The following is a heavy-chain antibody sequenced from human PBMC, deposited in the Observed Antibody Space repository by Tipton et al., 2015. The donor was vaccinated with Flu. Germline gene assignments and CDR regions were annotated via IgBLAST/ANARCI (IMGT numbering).Heavy chain of an antibody. J-gene: IGHJ5*01. CDR1: SGSIRSTNYF. CDR3: ARRTDSGSFNWFDS. D-gene: IGHD1-26*01. Sequence: TLSLTCTVSSGSIRSTNYFCAWIRQPPGKRLEWIGVINHDGTSNYNPSLKSRVTMSVDTSKTQFSLKLSSVTAADTAVYYCARRTDSGSFNWFDSWGQGTLVTVSS. V-gene: IGHV4-39*07. CDR2: INHDGTS.